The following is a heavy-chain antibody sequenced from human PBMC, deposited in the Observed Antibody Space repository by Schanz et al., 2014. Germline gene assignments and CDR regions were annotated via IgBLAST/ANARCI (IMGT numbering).Heavy chain of an antibody. CDR1: GGSISSGESY. J-gene: IGHJ5*02. CDR3: ARHGGYYDVLNSFDI. V-gene: IGHV4-39*01. CDR2: VYFSGTT. D-gene: IGHD3-16*01. Sequence: QLQLQESGPGLVKPSETLSLTCTVSGGSISSGESYWGWIRQSPEEGLQYIGSVYFSGTTAYSPSLKGRVTISVDTSKNQSPLMLTSVTAADTAVYFCARHGGYYDVLNSFDIWGQGTLVTVSS.